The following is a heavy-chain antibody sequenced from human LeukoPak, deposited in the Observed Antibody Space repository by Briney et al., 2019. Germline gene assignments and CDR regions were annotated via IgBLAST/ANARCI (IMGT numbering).Heavy chain of an antibody. V-gene: IGHV1-46*02. J-gene: IGHJ5*02. D-gene: IGHD5-24*01. CDR1: GYTFNSNY. CDR3: ARDNSVRDEAWWFNP. Sequence: GASVKVSCKAFGYTFNSNYMHWVRQAPGQGPEWIGVISPSGGSTTYAQKFQGRVTLNRDMSTSTDYLELSSLRSEDTAVYYCARDNSVRDEAWWFNPWGQGTLVTVSS. CDR2: ISPSGGST.